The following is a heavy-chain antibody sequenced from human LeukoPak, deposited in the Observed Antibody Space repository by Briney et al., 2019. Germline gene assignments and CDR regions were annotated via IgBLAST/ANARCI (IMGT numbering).Heavy chain of an antibody. J-gene: IGHJ4*02. CDR2: ISVSGGRT. Sequence: GGSLRLSCAVSGITLTNYGMRWVRQAPGKGLEWVAGISVSGGRTKYADSVKGRFTVSRYNPKNTLYLQMNSLKTEDTAVYFCAKRGVVIRVILVGFHKEANYFDSWGQGALATVPS. D-gene: IGHD3-22*01. CDR3: AKRGVVIRVILVGFHKEANYFDS. V-gene: IGHV3-23*01. CDR1: GITLTNYG.